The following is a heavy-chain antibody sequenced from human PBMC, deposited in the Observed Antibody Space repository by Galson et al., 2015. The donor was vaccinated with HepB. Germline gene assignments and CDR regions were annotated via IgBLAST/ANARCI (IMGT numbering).Heavy chain of an antibody. CDR2: ISSSSSYI. CDR3: ARGGGNDEEHWYFDL. J-gene: IGHJ2*01. D-gene: IGHD1-1*01. V-gene: IGHV3-21*01. Sequence: SLRLSCAASGFTFSSYSMNWVRQAPGKGLEWVPSISSSSSYIYYADSVKGRFTISRDNAKNSLYLQMNSLRAEDTAVYYCARGGGNDEEHWYFDLWGRGTLVTVSS. CDR1: GFTFSSYS.